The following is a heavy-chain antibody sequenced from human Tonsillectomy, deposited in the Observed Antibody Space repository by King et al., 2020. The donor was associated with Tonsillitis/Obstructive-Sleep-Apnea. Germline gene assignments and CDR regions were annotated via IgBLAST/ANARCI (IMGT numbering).Heavy chain of an antibody. CDR3: ARDLPIVVIPAAIKGGFDY. D-gene: IGHD2-2*02. CDR1: GFTFRSYA. V-gene: IGHV3-30*04. Sequence: VQLVESGGGVVQPGRSLRLSCAASGFTFRSYAMHWVRQAPGKGLEWVAVISYDGSNKYYADSVKGRFTISRDNSKNTLFLQMYSLRAEDTAVYYCARDLPIVVIPAAIKGGFDYWGQGTLVTVSS. CDR2: ISYDGSNK. J-gene: IGHJ4*02.